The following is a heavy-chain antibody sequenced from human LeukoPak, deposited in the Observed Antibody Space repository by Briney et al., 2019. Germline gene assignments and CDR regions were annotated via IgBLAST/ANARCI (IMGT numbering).Heavy chain of an antibody. J-gene: IGHJ4*02. CDR1: GFTVSSNY. CDR3: ARVGYSYGFDY. Sequence: GGSLRLSCAASGFTVSSNYMSWVRQAPGKGLEWVSVIYSGGSTYYADSVKGRFTISRDNSKNTLYLQMSSLRAEDTAVYYCARVGYSYGFDYWGQGTLVTVSS. V-gene: IGHV3-53*01. D-gene: IGHD5-18*01. CDR2: IYSGGST.